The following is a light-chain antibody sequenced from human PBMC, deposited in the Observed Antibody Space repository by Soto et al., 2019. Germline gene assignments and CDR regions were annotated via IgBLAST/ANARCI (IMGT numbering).Light chain of an antibody. CDR3: SSYTSTSTLGV. Sequence: QSVRTQPASVSGSPGQSITISCTGTSSDGGGYNYVSWYQQHPGKAPKLMISEVSNRPSGVSSRFSGSKSANTASLTISGLQAEDEADYYCSSYTSTSTLGVFGTGTKLTVL. CDR2: EVS. J-gene: IGLJ1*01. CDR1: SSDGGGYNY. V-gene: IGLV2-14*01.